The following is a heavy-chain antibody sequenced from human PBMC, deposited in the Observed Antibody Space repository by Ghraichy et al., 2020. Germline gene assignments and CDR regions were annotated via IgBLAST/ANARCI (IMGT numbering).Heavy chain of an antibody. J-gene: IGHJ4*02. CDR3: ARAADGYQ. D-gene: IGHD5-24*01. CDR1: GFNFSSNW. CDR2: IRQDGVLK. Sequence: GGSLRLSCSASGFNFSSNWMSWVRQAPGKGLEWVANIRQDGVLKYYVDSARGRFSISRDNAKSSLYLQMDSLRADDTGVYYCARAADGYQWGRGTLVTVTS. V-gene: IGHV3-7*04.